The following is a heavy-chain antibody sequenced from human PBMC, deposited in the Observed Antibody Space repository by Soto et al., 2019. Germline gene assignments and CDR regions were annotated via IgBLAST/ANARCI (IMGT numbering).Heavy chain of an antibody. Sequence: SETLSLTCTVSGGSISSGDYYWSWIRQPPGKGLEWIGYIYYSGSTYYNPSLKSRVDISEDTSKNQFSLKLSSVTAADTAVYYCARGYHYDSSGYYFRYWGQGTLVTVSS. J-gene: IGHJ4*02. D-gene: IGHD3-22*01. CDR3: ARGYHYDSSGYYFRY. CDR1: GGSISSGDYY. CDR2: IYYSGST. V-gene: IGHV4-30-4*01.